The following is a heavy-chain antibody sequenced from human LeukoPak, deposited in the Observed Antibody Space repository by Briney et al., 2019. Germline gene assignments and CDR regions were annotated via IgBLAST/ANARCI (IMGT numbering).Heavy chain of an antibody. CDR1: EFTFSSYV. CDR2: INYNGVIT. D-gene: IGHD3-9*01. Sequence: GGSLRLSCAASEFTFSSYVMYWVRQAPGKGLEGVAAINYNGVITDYADSVRGRFTISRDNSKNTLYLQMNSLRGEDTAVYYCAKLGVRLTSTGQDYWGQGTLVTVSS. CDR3: AKLGVRLTSTGQDY. J-gene: IGHJ4*02. V-gene: IGHV3-23*01.